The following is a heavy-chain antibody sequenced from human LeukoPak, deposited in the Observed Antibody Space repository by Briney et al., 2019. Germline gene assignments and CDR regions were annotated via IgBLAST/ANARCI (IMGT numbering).Heavy chain of an antibody. D-gene: IGHD1-1*01. Sequence: ASETLSLTCAVYGGSFSGYCWSWIRQPPGKGLEWIGEINHSGSTNYNPSLKSRVTISVDTSKNQFSLKLSSVTAADTAVYYCARGNWQPYYFDYWGQGTLVTVSS. V-gene: IGHV4-34*01. CDR3: ARGNWQPYYFDY. J-gene: IGHJ4*02. CDR2: INHSGST. CDR1: GGSFSGYC.